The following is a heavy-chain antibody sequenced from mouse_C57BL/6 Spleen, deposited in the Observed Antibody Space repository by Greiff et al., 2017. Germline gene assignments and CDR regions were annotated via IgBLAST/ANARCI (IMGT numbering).Heavy chain of an antibody. J-gene: IGHJ2*01. CDR3: ARDYGSRGGGY. CDR1: GYSITSGYY. V-gene: IGHV3-6*01. Sequence: QLQESGPGLVKPSQSLSLTCSVTGYSITSGYYWNWIRQFPGNKLEWMGYISYDGSNNYNPSLKNRISITRDTSKNQFFLKLNSVTTEETATYYCARDYGSRGGGYWGQGTTLTVSS. CDR2: ISYDGSN. D-gene: IGHD1-1*01.